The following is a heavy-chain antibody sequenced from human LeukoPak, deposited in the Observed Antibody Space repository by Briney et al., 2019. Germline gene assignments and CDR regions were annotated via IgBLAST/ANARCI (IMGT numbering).Heavy chain of an antibody. CDR2: ISGSSGST. CDR3: AKMHGSYGGYFDY. J-gene: IGHJ4*02. V-gene: IGHV3-23*01. D-gene: IGHD2-15*01. CDR1: GFTFSIYA. Sequence: GGSLRLSCAASGFTFSIYAMSWVRQAPGKGLEWVSAISGSSGSTYYADSVKGRFTISRDNSKNTLYLQMNSLRAEDTAVYYCAKMHGSYGGYFDYWGQGTLVTVSS.